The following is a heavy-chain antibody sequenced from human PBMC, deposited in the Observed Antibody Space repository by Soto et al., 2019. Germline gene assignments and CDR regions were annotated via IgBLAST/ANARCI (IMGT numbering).Heavy chain of an antibody. Sequence: PGGSLRLSCAASGFTFSSYAMSWVRQAPGKGLEWVSAISGSGGSTYYADSVKGRFTISRDNSKNTLYLQMNNLRAEDTAVYYCAKVGGYNYWNYFDYWGQGTLVTVSS. J-gene: IGHJ4*02. CDR3: AKVGGYNYWNYFDY. CDR2: ISGSGGST. D-gene: IGHD5-12*01. V-gene: IGHV3-23*01. CDR1: GFTFSSYA.